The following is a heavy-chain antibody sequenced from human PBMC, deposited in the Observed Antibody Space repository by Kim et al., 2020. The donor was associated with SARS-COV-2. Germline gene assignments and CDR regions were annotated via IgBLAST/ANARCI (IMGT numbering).Heavy chain of an antibody. D-gene: IGHD3-10*01. J-gene: IGHJ6*02. CDR1: GYSFNNYA. V-gene: IGHV3-23*01. CDR3: AKDLGAFLWFGEFQRFSYCGMDG. Sequence: GGSLRLSCVASGYSFNNYAMNWVRHSPGKGLERVAAISGSGDATYYADSVKGRFTIFRDNSKNTLSLQMNSLRAEDTAIYYCAKDLGAFLWFGEFQRFSYCGMDGWGQGTTVTVSS. CDR2: ISGSGDAT.